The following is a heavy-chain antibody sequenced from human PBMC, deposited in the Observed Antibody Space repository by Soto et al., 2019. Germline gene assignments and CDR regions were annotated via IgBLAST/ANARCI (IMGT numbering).Heavy chain of an antibody. CDR2: IYHSGST. D-gene: IGHD6-6*01. CDR1: CGSISSGGYS. CDR3: ARGGRLARPLWSIVD. J-gene: IGHJ4*02. V-gene: IGHV4-30-2*01. Sequence: SETLSLTCAVSCGSISSGGYSWSWIRQPPGKGLEWIGYIYHSGSTYYNPSLKSRVTISADRSKNQFSLKLSSVTAADTAAYYCARGGRLARPLWSIVDWGQGTLVTVSS.